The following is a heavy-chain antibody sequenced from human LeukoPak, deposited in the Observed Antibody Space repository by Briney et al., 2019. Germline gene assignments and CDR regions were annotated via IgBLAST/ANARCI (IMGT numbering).Heavy chain of an antibody. CDR3: ARTPVWFGELLYDY. D-gene: IGHD3-10*01. CDR1: GFTFSSYA. Sequence: PGGSLRLSCAASGFTFSSYAMHWVRQAPGKGLEYVSAISSNGGSTYYANSVKGRFTISRDNSKNTLYLQMGSLRAEDMAVYYCARTPVWFGELLYDYWGQGTLVTVSS. V-gene: IGHV3-64*01. CDR2: ISSNGGST. J-gene: IGHJ4*02.